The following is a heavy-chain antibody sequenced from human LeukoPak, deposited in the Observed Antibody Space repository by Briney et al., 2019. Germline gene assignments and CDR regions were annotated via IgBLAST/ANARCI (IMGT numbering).Heavy chain of an antibody. J-gene: IGHJ5*02. Sequence: GGSLRLSCAASGFTFSNHWMHWVRQAPGKGLEWVSHIRSSSETFYADSVKGRFTISRDNARNSLYLQMNNLRGEDTAIYYCARDAGNSGYGCDLWGRGTLVTVSS. V-gene: IGHV3-69-1*01. CDR2: IRSSSET. CDR3: ARDAGNSGYGCDL. CDR1: GFTFSNHW. D-gene: IGHD5-12*01.